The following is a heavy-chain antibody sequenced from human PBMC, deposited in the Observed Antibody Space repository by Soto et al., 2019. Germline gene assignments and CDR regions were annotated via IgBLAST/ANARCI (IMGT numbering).Heavy chain of an antibody. CDR1: GFTFNNYW. Sequence: PGGSLRLSCAASGFTFNNYWMHWVRQAPGKGLVWLSGIKTDGSSAYYADSVKGRFTISRDNSKNTLYLQMNSLRAEDTAVYYCAKDRGDSSGWPYYYYYYGMDVWGQGTTVTVSS. J-gene: IGHJ6*02. CDR2: IKTDGSSA. V-gene: IGHV3-74*01. CDR3: AKDRGDSSGWPYYYYYYGMDV. D-gene: IGHD6-19*01.